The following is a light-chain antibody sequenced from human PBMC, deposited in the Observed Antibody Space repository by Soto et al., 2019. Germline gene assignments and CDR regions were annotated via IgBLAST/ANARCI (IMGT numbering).Light chain of an antibody. J-gene: IGKJ5*01. Sequence: ERVLSRTRVSLSLSPGERATLSFRASQSFRGLLAWYQQKPGQAPRLLIYDAYNRATGIPPRFSGSGSGTDFTLTISSLEPEDSAVYYCQQRHMWPITFGQGGRLEIK. CDR2: DAY. CDR1: QSFRGL. CDR3: QQRHMWPIT. V-gene: IGKV3-11*01.